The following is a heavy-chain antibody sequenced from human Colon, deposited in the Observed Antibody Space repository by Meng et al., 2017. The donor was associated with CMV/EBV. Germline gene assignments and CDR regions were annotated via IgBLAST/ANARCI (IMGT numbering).Heavy chain of an antibody. D-gene: IGHD6-13*01. CDR1: GFTFSSYE. J-gene: IGHJ6*02. V-gene: IGHV3-48*03. CDR2: ISSSGSTI. Sequence: GESLKISWAASGFTFSSYEMNWVRQAPGKGLEGVSYISSSGSTIYYADSVKGRFTISRDNAKNSLYLQMNSLRAEDTAVYYCARVAAHYYYGMDVWGQGTTVTVSS. CDR3: ARVAAHYYYGMDV.